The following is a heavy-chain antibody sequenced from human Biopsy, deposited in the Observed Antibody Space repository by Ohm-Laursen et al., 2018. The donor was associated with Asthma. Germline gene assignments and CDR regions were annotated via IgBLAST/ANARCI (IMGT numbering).Heavy chain of an antibody. J-gene: IGHJ3*02. Sequence: SLRLSCAASGFVFSQCGMHWVRQGPGKGLEWVALVSSDGHNKYYEDSVKGRFTICRDNSRNRLYLQINRLTVEDSAVYFCARQSGQDYGDSSGFDIWGQGTKVAVSS. CDR3: ARQSGQDYGDSSGFDI. CDR1: GFVFSQCG. CDR2: VSSDGHNK. D-gene: IGHD3-22*01. V-gene: IGHV3-30*03.